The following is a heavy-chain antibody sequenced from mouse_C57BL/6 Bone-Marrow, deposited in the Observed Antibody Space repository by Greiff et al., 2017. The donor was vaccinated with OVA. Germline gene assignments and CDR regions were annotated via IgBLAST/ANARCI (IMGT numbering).Heavy chain of an antibody. D-gene: IGHD2-4*01. CDR1: GFTFSDYG. CDR3: ARGVYYDYGYFDG. V-gene: IGHV5-17*01. Sequence: EVQGVESGGDLVKPGGSLKLSCAASGFTFSDYGMHWVRQAPEKGLEWVAYISSGSSTIYYADTVKGRFTISRDNAKTTLFLQMTSLRSEDTAMYYCARGVYYDYGYFDGWGTGTTVTVSS. J-gene: IGHJ1*03. CDR2: ISSGSSTI.